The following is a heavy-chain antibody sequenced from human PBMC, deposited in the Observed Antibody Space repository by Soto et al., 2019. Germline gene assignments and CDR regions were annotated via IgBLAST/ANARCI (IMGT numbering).Heavy chain of an antibody. V-gene: IGHV4-39*07. CDR2: IYYSGST. Sequence: SETLSLTCTVSGGSISSSSYYWGWIRQQPGKGLEWIGYIYYSGSTYYNPSLKSRVTISVDTSQNQFSLKLSSVTAADTAVYFCARYGSGTYYPTTFDYWGQGTLVTVSS. CDR1: GGSISSSSYY. D-gene: IGHD3-10*01. J-gene: IGHJ4*02. CDR3: ARYGSGTYYPTTFDY.